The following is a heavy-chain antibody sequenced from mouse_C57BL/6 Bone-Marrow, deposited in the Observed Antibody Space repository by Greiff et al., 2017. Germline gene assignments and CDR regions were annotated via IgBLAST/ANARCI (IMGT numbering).Heavy chain of an antibody. CDR3: AREGPWFAY. CDR1: GYTFTDYY. V-gene: IGHV1-19*01. J-gene: IGHJ3*01. CDR2: INPYNGGT. Sequence: EVQLQQSGPVLVKPGASVKMSCKASGYTFTDYYMNWVKQSHGKSLEWIGVINPYNGGTSYNQKFKGKATLTVDMSSSTAYMELNSLTSEDSAVYYCAREGPWFAYWGQGTLVTVSA.